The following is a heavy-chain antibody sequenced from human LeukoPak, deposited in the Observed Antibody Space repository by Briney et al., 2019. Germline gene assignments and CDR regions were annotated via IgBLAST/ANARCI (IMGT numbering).Heavy chain of an antibody. V-gene: IGHV4-4*02. CDR2: IYHSGST. CDR1: GGSISSTNW. J-gene: IGHJ4*02. CDR3: ARSGGSGWYIMFDY. Sequence: SETLSLTCAVSGGSISSTNWWSWVRQSPGKGLEWIGEIYHSGSTNYNPSLKSRVTISVDKSKNQFSLKLTSVTAADTAVYYCARSGGSGWYIMFDYWGQGTLVTVSS. D-gene: IGHD6-19*01.